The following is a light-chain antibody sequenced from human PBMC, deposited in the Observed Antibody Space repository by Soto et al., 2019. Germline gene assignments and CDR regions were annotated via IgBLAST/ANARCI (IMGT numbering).Light chain of an antibody. CDR3: QQYGYSPIT. CDR1: QSVSSN. Sequence: EIVMTQSPATLSVSPGERATLSCRASQSVSSNLACYQQRPVQAPRLLIYGASTRATCIPARLSGSGSGTDFTLTIDGLEPEDFAVYYCQQYGYSPITFGQGTRLEIK. CDR2: GAS. J-gene: IGKJ5*01. V-gene: IGKV3-15*01.